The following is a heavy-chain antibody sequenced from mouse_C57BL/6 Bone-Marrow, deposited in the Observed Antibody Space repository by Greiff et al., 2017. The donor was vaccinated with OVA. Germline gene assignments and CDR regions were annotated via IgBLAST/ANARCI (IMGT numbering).Heavy chain of an antibody. CDR1: GYTFTDYY. Sequence: EVQLVESGPVLVKPGASVKMSCKASGYTFTDYYMNWVKQSPGKSLEWIGVINPYNGGTSYNQKFKGKATLTVYKSSSTAYIKLNSLTSEDSAVYYCAGLYDGYFFAYWGQGTLVTVSA. CDR2: INPYNGGT. V-gene: IGHV1-19*01. J-gene: IGHJ3*01. D-gene: IGHD2-3*01. CDR3: AGLYDGYFFAY.